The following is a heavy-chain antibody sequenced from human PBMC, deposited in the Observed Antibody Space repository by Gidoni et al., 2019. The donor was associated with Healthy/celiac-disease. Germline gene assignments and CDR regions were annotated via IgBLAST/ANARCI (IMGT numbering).Heavy chain of an antibody. J-gene: IGHJ6*02. CDR1: GFTFSSYS. CDR3: ARDVGNLGYCSGGSCYAAADVYGMDV. V-gene: IGHV3-21*01. D-gene: IGHD2-15*01. CDR2: ISSSISYI. Sequence: EVQLVESGGGLVKPGGSLRLSCAASGFTFSSYSMNWVRQAPGKGLEWVSSISSSISYIYYADSVKGRFTISRDNAKNSLYLQMNSLRAEDTAVYYCARDVGNLGYCSGGSCYAAADVYGMDVWGQGTTVTVSS.